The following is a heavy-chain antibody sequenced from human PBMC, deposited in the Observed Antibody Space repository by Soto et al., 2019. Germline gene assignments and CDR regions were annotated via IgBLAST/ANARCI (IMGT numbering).Heavy chain of an antibody. V-gene: IGHV1-8*02. CDR3: AREFGITGTTDYYYGMDV. CDR2: MNPNSGNT. CDR1: GGTFSSYT. D-gene: IGHD1-7*01. J-gene: IGHJ6*02. Sequence: ASVKVSCKASGGTFSSYTINWVRQATGQGLEWMGWMNPNSGNTGYAQKFQGRVTMTRNTSISTAYMELSSLRSEDTAVYYCAREFGITGTTDYYYGMDVWGQGTTVTVSS.